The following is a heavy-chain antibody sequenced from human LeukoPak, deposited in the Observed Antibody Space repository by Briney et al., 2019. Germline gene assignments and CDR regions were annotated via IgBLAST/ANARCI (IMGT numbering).Heavy chain of an antibody. CDR2: IKQDGSEK. J-gene: IGHJ4*02. D-gene: IGHD1-1*01. Sequence: QSGGSLRLSCTASGFTFSNYWMSWVRQAPGKGLEWVANIKQDGSEKYYMDSVKGRFTISRDNARNSLYLQMNSLRAEDTAVYYCARGVPTGIDYFDYWGQGTLVTVSS. V-gene: IGHV3-7*01. CDR3: ARGVPTGIDYFDY. CDR1: GFTFSNYW.